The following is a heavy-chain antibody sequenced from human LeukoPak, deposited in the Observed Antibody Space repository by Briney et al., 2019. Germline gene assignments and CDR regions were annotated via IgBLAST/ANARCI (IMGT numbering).Heavy chain of an antibody. Sequence: ASVKVSCKASGYIFTSYGISWVRQAPGQGLEWMGWISTYNGNTNYAQKLQGGVTMTTDTSTSTAYMELRSLRSDDTAVYYCARDLAWELRGLIDYRGQGTLVTVSS. D-gene: IGHD1-26*01. CDR1: GYIFTSYG. J-gene: IGHJ4*02. CDR3: ARDLAWELRGLIDY. CDR2: ISTYNGNT. V-gene: IGHV1-18*01.